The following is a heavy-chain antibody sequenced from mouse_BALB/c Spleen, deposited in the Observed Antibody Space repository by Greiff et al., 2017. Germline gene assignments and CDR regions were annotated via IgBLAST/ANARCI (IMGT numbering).Heavy chain of an antibody. V-gene: IGHV1S29*02. CDR3: ARHGYYPYWYFDV. J-gene: IGHJ1*01. CDR1: GYTFTDYN. Sequence: VQLQQSGPELVKPGASVKISCKASGYTFTDYNMHWVKQSHGKSLEWIGYIYPYNGGTGYNQKFKSKATLTVDNSSSTAYMELRSLTSEDSAVYYCARHGYYPYWYFDVWGAGTTVTVSS. D-gene: IGHD2-3*01. CDR2: IYPYNGGT.